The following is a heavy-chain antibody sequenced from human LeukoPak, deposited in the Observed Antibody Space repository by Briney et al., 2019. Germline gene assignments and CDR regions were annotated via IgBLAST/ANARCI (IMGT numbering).Heavy chain of an antibody. J-gene: IGHJ4*02. Sequence: GGSLRLSCAASGFTFSSYAMSWVRQAPGKGLEWVSAISGSGGSTYYADSVKGRFTISRDNSKNTLYLQMNSLRAEDTAVYYCAKVRFLEWRDSNYFDYWGQGTLVTVSS. V-gene: IGHV3-23*01. CDR1: GFTFSSYA. CDR3: AKVRFLEWRDSNYFDY. D-gene: IGHD3-3*01. CDR2: ISGSGGST.